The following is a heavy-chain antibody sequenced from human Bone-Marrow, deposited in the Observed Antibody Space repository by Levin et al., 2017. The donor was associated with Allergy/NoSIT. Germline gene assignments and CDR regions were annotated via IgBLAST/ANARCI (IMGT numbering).Heavy chain of an antibody. J-gene: IGHJ4*02. CDR1: GFSVSTSY. D-gene: IGHD5-12*01. CDR2: FFSAGNA. V-gene: IGHV3-53*01. Sequence: RPGGSLRLSCAASGFSVSTSYMTWVRQAPGKGLEWVSGFFSAGNAHYADSVKGRFTISRDNSKNTIFLQMNRLRVEDTAMYYCAKSSAYDLDYWGQGTLVIVSS. CDR3: AKSSAYDLDY.